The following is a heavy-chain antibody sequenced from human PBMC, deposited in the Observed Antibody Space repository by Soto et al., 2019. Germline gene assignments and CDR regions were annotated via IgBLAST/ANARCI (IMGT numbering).Heavy chain of an antibody. Sequence: EVQLVESGGGLVQPGGSLKLSCAASGFTFSGSAMHWVRQASGKGLEWVGRIRSKANSYATAYAASVKGRSTISRDDSKNTAYLHMNSLKTEDTAVYYCTRGDFDYWGQGTLVTVSS. CDR1: GFTFSGSA. CDR3: TRGDFDY. CDR2: IRSKANSYAT. V-gene: IGHV3-73*01. D-gene: IGHD3-16*01. J-gene: IGHJ4*02.